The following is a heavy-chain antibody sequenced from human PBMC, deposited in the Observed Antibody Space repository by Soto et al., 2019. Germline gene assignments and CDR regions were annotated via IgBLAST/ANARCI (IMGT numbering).Heavy chain of an antibody. V-gene: IGHV5-51*01. Sequence: PGESLKISCKGSRYRFTNYWIVWVRPMPGKGLEWMGIIYPDDSDIRYSPSFQGQVTISADKSISTAYLQWSSLKASDTAMYYCARWAEGVTTPHFDYWGQGTLVTVSS. CDR2: IYPDDSDI. J-gene: IGHJ4*01. CDR1: RYRFTNYW. CDR3: ARWAEGVTTPHFDY. D-gene: IGHD4-17*01.